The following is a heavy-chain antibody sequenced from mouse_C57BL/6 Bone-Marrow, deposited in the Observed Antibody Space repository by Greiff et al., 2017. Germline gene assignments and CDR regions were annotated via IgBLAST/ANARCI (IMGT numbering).Heavy chain of an antibody. D-gene: IGHD1-1*01. V-gene: IGHV5-2*01. CDR1: EYEFPSHD. CDR3: ARRGNYYGSSYWYFDV. Sequence: EVQGVESGGGLVQPGESLKLSCESNEYEFPSHDMSWVRKTPEKRLELVAAINSDGGSTYYPDTMERRFIISRDNTKKTLYLQMSSLRSEDTALYYCARRGNYYGSSYWYFDVWGTGTTVTVSS. J-gene: IGHJ1*03. CDR2: INSDGGST.